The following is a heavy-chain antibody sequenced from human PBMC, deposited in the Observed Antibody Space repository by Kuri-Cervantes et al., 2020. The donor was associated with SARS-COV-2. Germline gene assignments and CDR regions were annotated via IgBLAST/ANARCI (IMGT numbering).Heavy chain of an antibody. CDR2: IDDSGVNT. CDR3: ARVRGDYVP. Sequence: GGSLRLSCAASRFTFRNYALNWVRQAPGRGLEWVSIIDDSGVNTYYADSVKGRFTISRDNSKNTLYLQMNNLRADDTAVYYCARVRGDYVPWGQGTLVTVSS. V-gene: IGHV3-23*01. D-gene: IGHD3-16*01. J-gene: IGHJ5*02. CDR1: RFTFRNYA.